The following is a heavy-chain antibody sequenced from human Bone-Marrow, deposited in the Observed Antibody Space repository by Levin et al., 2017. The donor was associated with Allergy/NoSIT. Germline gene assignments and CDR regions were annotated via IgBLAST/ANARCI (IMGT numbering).Heavy chain of an antibody. CDR1: GYTFTSYY. CDR3: ARVAITIFGVAHGMDV. Sequence: VASVKVSCKASGYTFTSYYMHWVRQAPGQGLEWMGIINPSGGSTSYAQKFQGRVTMTRDTSTSTVYMELSSLRSEDTAVYYCARVAITIFGVAHGMDVWGQGTTVTVSS. CDR2: INPSGGST. J-gene: IGHJ6*02. V-gene: IGHV1-46*01. D-gene: IGHD3-3*01.